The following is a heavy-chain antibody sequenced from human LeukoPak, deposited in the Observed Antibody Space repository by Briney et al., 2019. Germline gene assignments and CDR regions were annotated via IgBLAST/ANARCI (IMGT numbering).Heavy chain of an antibody. V-gene: IGHV3-30*04. J-gene: IGHJ5*02. Sequence: GGSLRLSCAASGFTFSSYAMHWVRQAPGKGLEWVAVISYDGSNKYYADSVKGRFTISRDNSKNTLYLQMNSLRAEDTAVYYCARDLERITLVRGVIPNWFDPWGQGTLVTVSS. CDR1: GFTFSSYA. CDR3: ARDLERITLVRGVIPNWFDP. CDR2: ISYDGSNK. D-gene: IGHD3-10*01.